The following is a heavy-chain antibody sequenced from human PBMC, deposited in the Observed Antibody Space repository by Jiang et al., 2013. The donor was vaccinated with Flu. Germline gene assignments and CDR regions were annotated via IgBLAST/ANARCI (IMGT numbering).Heavy chain of an antibody. CDR3: VQYYYTSGSFDY. Sequence: SGGGLVQPGGSLRLSCAASGFTFSNFWMTWVRQAPGKGLEWVANIKHDGSEKYYVDSVKGRFTISRDNAKNSLYLQMNSLRAEDTAVYYCVQYYYTSGSFDYWGQGTLVTVSS. J-gene: IGHJ4*02. CDR2: IKHDGSEK. D-gene: IGHD3-10*01. V-gene: IGHV3-7*03. CDR1: GFTFSNFW.